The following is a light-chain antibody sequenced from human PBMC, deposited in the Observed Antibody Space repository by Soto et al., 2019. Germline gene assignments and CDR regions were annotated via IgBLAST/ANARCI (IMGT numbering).Light chain of an antibody. J-gene: IGLJ2*01. Sequence: QSALTQPPSASGSPGQSVTISCTGTSSDVGGYNYVSWYQQHPGKAPKVFIYDVSKRPSGVPDRFSGSKSGNTASLTVSGLQTEDEADYYCGSHAGSSAVFGGGTKVTVL. V-gene: IGLV2-8*01. CDR3: GSHAGSSAV. CDR1: SSDVGGYNY. CDR2: DVS.